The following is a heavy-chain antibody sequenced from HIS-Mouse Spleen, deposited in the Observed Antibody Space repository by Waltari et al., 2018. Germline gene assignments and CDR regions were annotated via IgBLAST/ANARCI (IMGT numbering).Heavy chain of an antibody. CDR1: GGSISSSSYY. V-gene: IGHV4-39*07. CDR2: IYCSGSP. D-gene: IGHD6-13*01. CDR3: AREIPYSSSWYDWYFDL. J-gene: IGHJ2*01. Sequence: QLQLQESGPGLVKPSETLSLTCTVSGGSISSSSYYWGWIRQPPGKGLEWIGSIYCSGSPCYQPSLKSRVTISVDTSKTQFSLKLSSVTAADTAVYYCAREIPYSSSWYDWYFDLWGRGTLVTVSS.